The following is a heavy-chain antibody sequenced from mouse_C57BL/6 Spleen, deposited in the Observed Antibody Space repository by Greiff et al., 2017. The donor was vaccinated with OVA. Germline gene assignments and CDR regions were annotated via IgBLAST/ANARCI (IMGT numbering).Heavy chain of an antibody. CDR3: ARYYGSSYGYFDV. CDR2: ISSGSSTI. CDR1: GFTFSSFG. J-gene: IGHJ1*01. D-gene: IGHD1-1*01. V-gene: IGHV5-17*02. Sequence: EVQGVESGGGLVQPGGSRKLSCAASGFTFSSFGMHWVRQAPEKGLEWVAYISSGSSTIYYADTVKGRFTISRDNPKNTLFLQMTSLRSEDTAMYYCARYYGSSYGYFDVWGAGTTVTVSS.